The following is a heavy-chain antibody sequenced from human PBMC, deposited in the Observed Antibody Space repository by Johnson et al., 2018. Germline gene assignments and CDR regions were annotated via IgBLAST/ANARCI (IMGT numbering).Heavy chain of an antibody. CDR1: GFTFHLYA. J-gene: IGHJ3*02. V-gene: IGHV3-48*04. CDR2: LSGSSAKI. CDR3: AIGRDFYGSGLDAFDR. D-gene: IGHD3-10*01. Sequence: VQLVESGGALVQHGGSLRLSCATSGFTFHLYAMNWVRQAPGKGLEWVAYLSGSSAKIEYAASVKGRLIASRDNDEKSLYQQIDSLSADDTAGYYCAIGRDFYGSGLDAFDRWGQGTMVTVSS.